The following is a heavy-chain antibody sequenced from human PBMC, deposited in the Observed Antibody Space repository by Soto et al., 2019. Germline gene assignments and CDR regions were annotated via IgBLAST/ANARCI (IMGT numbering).Heavy chain of an antibody. Sequence: QVQLGESGGGVVQPGRSLRLSCAASGFIFSSYAMHWVRQAPGKGLEWVAVISYDGSNKYYADSVKGRFTISRDNSKNTLYLQMNSLRAEDTAVYYCARTGLLHGMDVWGQGTTVTVSS. J-gene: IGHJ6*02. D-gene: IGHD2-15*01. CDR1: GFIFSSYA. CDR2: ISYDGSNK. CDR3: ARTGLLHGMDV. V-gene: IGHV3-30-3*01.